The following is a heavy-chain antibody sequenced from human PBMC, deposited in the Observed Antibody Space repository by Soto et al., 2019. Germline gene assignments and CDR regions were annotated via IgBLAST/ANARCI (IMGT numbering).Heavy chain of an antibody. CDR2: ISGSGGST. Sequence: VGSLRLSCAASGFGFRSYAMSWVRQAPGKGLEWVSAISGSGGSTYYADSVKGRFTISRDNSKSTLYLQMNSLRAEDTAIYYCLRYCISPTCYIRSGMAVWGHGTRVTVSS. V-gene: IGHV3-23*01. D-gene: IGHD2-2*02. CDR3: LRYCISPTCYIRSGMAV. J-gene: IGHJ6*02. CDR1: GFGFRSYA.